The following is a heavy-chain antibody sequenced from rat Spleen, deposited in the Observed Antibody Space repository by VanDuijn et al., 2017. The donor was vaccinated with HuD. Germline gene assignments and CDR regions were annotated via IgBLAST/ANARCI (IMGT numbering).Heavy chain of an antibody. CDR3: ARRAYYGYFDF. CDR1: GFTFSDYY. CDR2: ISHDGSSA. Sequence: EVLLVESDGGLVQPGRSLKLSCAASGFTFSDYYMAWVRQAPTKGLEWVATISHDGSSAYYRDSVKGRFTISRDNAKTPLYLQMDSLRSEDTATYYCARRAYYGYFDFWGPGTMVTVSS. J-gene: IGHJ1*01. V-gene: IGHV5-29*01.